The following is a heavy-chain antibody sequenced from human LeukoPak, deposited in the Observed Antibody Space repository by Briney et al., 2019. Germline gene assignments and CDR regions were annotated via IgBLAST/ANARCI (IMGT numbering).Heavy chain of an antibody. J-gene: IGHJ4*02. V-gene: IGHV3-48*03. D-gene: IGHD2-15*01. CDR3: ASPGEGYCNGGSCYYFDY. Sequence: PGGSLRLSCAASGFTFSSYEMNWVRQAPRKGVEWVTYISGSGSSIYYADSAKRRFTISRDNAKISLYLQMDSLRAEDTAVYYCASPGEGYCNGGSCYYFDYWGQGTLVTVSS. CDR1: GFTFSSYE. CDR2: ISGSGSSI.